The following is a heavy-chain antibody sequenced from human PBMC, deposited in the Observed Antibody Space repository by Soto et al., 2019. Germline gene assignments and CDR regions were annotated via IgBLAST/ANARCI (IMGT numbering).Heavy chain of an antibody. Sequence: SVKVSCKASGGTFSSYAISWVRQAPGQGLEWMGGIIPIFGTANYAQKFQGRVTITADESTSTAYMELSSLRSEDAAVYYCARDAGYCSGGSCLNWFDPWGQGTLVTVSS. CDR2: IIPIFGTA. D-gene: IGHD2-15*01. V-gene: IGHV1-69*13. CDR3: ARDAGYCSGGSCLNWFDP. J-gene: IGHJ5*02. CDR1: GGTFSSYA.